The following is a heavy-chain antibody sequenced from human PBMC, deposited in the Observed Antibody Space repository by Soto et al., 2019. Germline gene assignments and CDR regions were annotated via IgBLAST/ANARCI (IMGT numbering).Heavy chain of an antibody. Sequence: GGSLRLSYAAPGFTFGSYAMSWVRQDPGKGLEWVSCTGSSGGSTFYADSVKGRFTISRDNSRNTLYLQMNSLRAEDTAVYYCAKGDLAHYFDYWGQGTLVTVSS. CDR1: GFTFGSYA. V-gene: IGHV3-23*01. J-gene: IGHJ4*02. D-gene: IGHD2-21*02. CDR3: AKGDLAHYFDY. CDR2: TGSSGGST.